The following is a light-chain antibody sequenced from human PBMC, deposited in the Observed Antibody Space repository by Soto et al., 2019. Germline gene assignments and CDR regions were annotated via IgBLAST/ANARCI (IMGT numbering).Light chain of an antibody. CDR2: EVS. CDR3: SSTAGNNNLV. CDR1: SSDVGGHNY. Sequence: QSVLTQSPSASGSPGQSVTISCTGTSSDVGGHNYVSWYQHHPGKAPKLIIYEVSKRPSGVPDRFSGSKSANTASLTVSGLQAEDEAFYYCSSTAGNNNLVFGGGTKGPS. V-gene: IGLV2-8*01. J-gene: IGLJ3*02.